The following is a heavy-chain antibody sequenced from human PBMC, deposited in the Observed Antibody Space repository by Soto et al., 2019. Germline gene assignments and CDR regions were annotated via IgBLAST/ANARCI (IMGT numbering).Heavy chain of an antibody. V-gene: IGHV4-34*01. J-gene: IGHJ4*02. D-gene: IGHD2-21*02. CDR2: INHSGRT. Sequence: QVQLQQWGAGLLKPSETLSLTCAVYGGSFSGYYWSWIRQPPGKGLEWIGQINHSGRTNYNPSLTSRVTISVDTSKNQFSLRLNSVTAADTAVYYCARSPMGLLFRYYFDYWGQGTLVTVSS. CDR1: GGSFSGYY. CDR3: ARSPMGLLFRYYFDY.